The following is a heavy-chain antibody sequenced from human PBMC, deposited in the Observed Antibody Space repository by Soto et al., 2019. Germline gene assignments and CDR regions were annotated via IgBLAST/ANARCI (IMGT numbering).Heavy chain of an antibody. D-gene: IGHD1-26*01. Sequence: EVQLVESGGGLVQPGVSLRLSCEASGFTFSNYAMSWVRQGPGKGLEWVSTVGDGGGRTYYADSVKGRFTISRDNSKNTLFLQMNSLRAEDTAVYYCARKGILEGRNHHAFDSWGQGTMVIVSS. CDR2: VGDGGGRT. V-gene: IGHV3-23*04. CDR3: ARKGILEGRNHHAFDS. J-gene: IGHJ3*02. CDR1: GFTFSNYA.